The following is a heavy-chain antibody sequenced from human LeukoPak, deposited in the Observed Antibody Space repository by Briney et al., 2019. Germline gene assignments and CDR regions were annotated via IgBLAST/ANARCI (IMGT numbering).Heavy chain of an antibody. CDR1: GFTFSYYG. Sequence: GGSLRLSCAASGFTFSYYGMHWVRQAPGKGLEWVAAASSYESDKYYVDSVKGRFTISRDNSKNTLYLQLNSLRAEDTAVYYCPKGGPRGGYYYHYLDVWGKGTTVTVSS. CDR2: ASSYESDK. CDR3: PKGGPRGGYYYHYLDV. V-gene: IGHV3-30*18. D-gene: IGHD1-26*01. J-gene: IGHJ6*03.